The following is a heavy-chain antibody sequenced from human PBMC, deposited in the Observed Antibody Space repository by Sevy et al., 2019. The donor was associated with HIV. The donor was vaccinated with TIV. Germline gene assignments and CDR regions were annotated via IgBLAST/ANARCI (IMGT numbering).Heavy chain of an antibody. J-gene: IGHJ6*02. Sequence: GGSLRLSCAASGFTFSSYNMNWVRQAPGKGLEWVSSISSSSSYIYYTDSLKGRFTISRDNAKNSLYLQMNSLTAEDTAVYYCAGDYVVPTTIDYFYYGMDVWGQGTTVTVSS. CDR2: ISSSSSYI. D-gene: IGHD2-2*01. V-gene: IGHV3-21*01. CDR3: AGDYVVPTTIDYFYYGMDV. CDR1: GFTFSSYN.